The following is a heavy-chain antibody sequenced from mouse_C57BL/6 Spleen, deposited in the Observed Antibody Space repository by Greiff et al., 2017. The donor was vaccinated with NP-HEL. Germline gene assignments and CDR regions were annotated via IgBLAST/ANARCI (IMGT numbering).Heavy chain of an antibody. V-gene: IGHV1-9*01. CDR3: ARGSYYYGSSYSYFDY. D-gene: IGHD1-1*01. Sequence: QVQLQQSGAELMKPGASVKLSCKATGYTFTGYWIEWVKQRPGHGLEWIGEILPGSGSTNYNEKFKGKATFTADTSSNTAYMQLSSLTTEDSAIYYCARGSYYYGSSYSYFDYWGQGTTLTVSS. CDR2: ILPGSGST. CDR1: GYTFTGYW. J-gene: IGHJ2*01.